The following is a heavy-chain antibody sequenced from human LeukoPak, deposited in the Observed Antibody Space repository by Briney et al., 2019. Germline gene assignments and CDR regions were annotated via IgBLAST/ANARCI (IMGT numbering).Heavy chain of an antibody. Sequence: SVKVSCKASGFTFTRSTMQWVRQPRGQRLEWIGWIVVGSGNTNYAQKFQERVTITRDMSTSTAYMELSSLRSEDTAVYYCAASDYSSTWHFDYWGQGPLAIVSS. CDR3: AASDYSSTWHFDY. D-gene: IGHD6-13*01. CDR2: IVVGSGNT. J-gene: IGHJ4*02. CDR1: GFTFTRST. V-gene: IGHV1-58*02.